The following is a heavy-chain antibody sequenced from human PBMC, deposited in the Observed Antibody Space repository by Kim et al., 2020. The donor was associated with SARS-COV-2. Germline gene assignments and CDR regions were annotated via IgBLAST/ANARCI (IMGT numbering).Heavy chain of an antibody. CDR1: GFTVSSNY. V-gene: IGHV3-53*01. CDR2: IYSDGNI. D-gene: IGHD3-9*01. J-gene: IGHJ4*02. CDR3: AREGGGFHKNIYY. Sequence: GGSLRLSCAASGFTVSSNYMSWVRQAPGKGLEWVSVIYSDGNIYYADSVKGRFAISRDNSKNTLSLQMNNLRVEDTAVYYCAREGGGFHKNIYYWGQGTLVTVSS.